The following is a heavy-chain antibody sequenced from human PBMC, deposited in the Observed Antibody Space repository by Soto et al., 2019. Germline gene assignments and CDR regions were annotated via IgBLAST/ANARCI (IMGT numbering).Heavy chain of an antibody. Sequence: GGSLRLSCAASGFTVSSNYMSWVRQAPGKGLEWVSVIYSGGSTYYADSVKGRLTISRDNSKNTLYLQMNSLRAEDTAVYYCAQQVTYRSGMDVWGQGTTVTVSS. CDR1: GFTVSSNY. D-gene: IGHD2-15*01. V-gene: IGHV3-53*01. CDR3: AQQVTYRSGMDV. CDR2: IYSGGST. J-gene: IGHJ6*02.